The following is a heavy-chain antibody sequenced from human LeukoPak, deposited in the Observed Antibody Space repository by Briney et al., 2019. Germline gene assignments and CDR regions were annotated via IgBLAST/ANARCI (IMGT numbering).Heavy chain of an antibody. D-gene: IGHD3-3*01. CDR3: ARAYYDFWSGYRFDY. J-gene: IGHJ4*02. Sequence: ASVKVSCKASGYTFTGYYMHWVRQAPGQGLEWMGWINPNSGGTNYAQKFQGRVTMTRDTSISTAYMELSRLRSDDTAVYYCARAYYDFWSGYRFDYWGQGTLVTVSS. CDR1: GYTFTGYY. CDR2: INPNSGGT. V-gene: IGHV1-2*02.